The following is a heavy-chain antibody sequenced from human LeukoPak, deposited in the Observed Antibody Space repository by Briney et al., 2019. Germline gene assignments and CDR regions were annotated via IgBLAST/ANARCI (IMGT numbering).Heavy chain of an antibody. J-gene: IGHJ4*02. CDR2: IYHSGST. V-gene: IGHV4-4*02. D-gene: IGHD3-16*01. Sequence: SETLSLTCAVSGGSISSSNWWSWVRQPPGKGLEWIGEIYHSGSTNYNPSLKSRVTISVDKSKNQFSLKLSSVTAADTAVYYCARSDDYVWGSSIGFDYWGQGTLVTVSS. CDR1: GGSISSSNW. CDR3: ARSDDYVWGSSIGFDY.